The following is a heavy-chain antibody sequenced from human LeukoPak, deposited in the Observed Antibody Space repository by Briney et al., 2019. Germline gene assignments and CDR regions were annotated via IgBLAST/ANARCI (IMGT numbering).Heavy chain of an antibody. V-gene: IGHV3-23*01. CDR1: GFTFSSYA. Sequence: PGGSLRLSCAASGFTFSSYAMSWVRQAPGKGLEWVSAISGSGGSTYYADSVKGRFTISRDNSKNTLHLQMNSLRAEDTAVYYCAKAYTGYSAAARGYFDLWGRGTLVTVSS. J-gene: IGHJ2*01. CDR2: ISGSGGST. CDR3: AKAYTGYSAAARGYFDL. D-gene: IGHD1-26*01.